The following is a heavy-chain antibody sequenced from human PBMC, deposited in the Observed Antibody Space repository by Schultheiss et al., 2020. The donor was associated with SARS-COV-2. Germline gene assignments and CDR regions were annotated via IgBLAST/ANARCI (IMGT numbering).Heavy chain of an antibody. V-gene: IGHV4-59*08. CDR3: ACANLVATTFDY. CDR1: GGSISSYY. D-gene: IGHD5-12*01. J-gene: IGHJ4*02. Sequence: SETLSFTCTVSGGSISSYYWSWIRQPPGKGLEWIGYIYYSGSTNYNPSLKSRVTISVDTSKNQFSLKLSSVTAADTAVYYCACANLVATTFDYWGQGTLVTVSS. CDR2: IYYSGST.